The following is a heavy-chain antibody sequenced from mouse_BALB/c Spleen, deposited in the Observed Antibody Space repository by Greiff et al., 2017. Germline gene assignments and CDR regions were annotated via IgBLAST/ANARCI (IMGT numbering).Heavy chain of an antibody. CDR1: GFSLTDYG. Sequence: QVQLRQSGPGLVAPSQSLSITCTVSGFSLTDYGVSWIRQPPGKGLEWLGVIWGGGSTYYNSALKSRLSISKDNSKSQVFLKMNSLQTDDTAMYYCAKLGNYDYDEGAMDYWGQGTSVTVSS. CDR2: IWGGGST. D-gene: IGHD2-4*01. CDR3: AKLGNYDYDEGAMDY. V-gene: IGHV2-6-5*01. J-gene: IGHJ4*01.